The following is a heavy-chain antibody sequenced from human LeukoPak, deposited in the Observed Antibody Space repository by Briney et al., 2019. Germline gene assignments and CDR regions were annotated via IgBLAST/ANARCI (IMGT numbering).Heavy chain of an antibody. D-gene: IGHD6-19*01. CDR2: INHSGST. Sequence: SETLSLTXAVYGGSFSGYYWSWIRQPPGKGLEWIGAINHSGSTNYNPSLKSRVTISVDTSKNQFSLKLSSVTAADTAVYYCATCIAVAGTGWFDPWGQGTLVSVSS. J-gene: IGHJ5*02. CDR1: GGSFSGYY. CDR3: ATCIAVAGTGWFDP. V-gene: IGHV4-34*01.